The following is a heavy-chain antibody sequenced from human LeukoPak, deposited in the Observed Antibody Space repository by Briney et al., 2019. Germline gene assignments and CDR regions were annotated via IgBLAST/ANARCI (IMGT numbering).Heavy chain of an antibody. D-gene: IGHD4-23*01. CDR1: GFTFSSYG. CDR3: AKYDDMTTVVTGGLDY. V-gene: IGHV3-30*18. Sequence: PGRSLRLSCAASGFTFSSYGMHWVRQAPGKGLEWVAVISYDGSNKYYADSVKGRFTISRDNSKNTLYLQMNSLRAEDTAVYYCAKYDDMTTVVTGGLDYWGQGTLVTVSS. J-gene: IGHJ4*02. CDR2: ISYDGSNK.